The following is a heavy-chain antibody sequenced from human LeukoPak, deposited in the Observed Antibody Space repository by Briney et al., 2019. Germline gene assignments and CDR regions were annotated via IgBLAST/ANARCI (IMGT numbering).Heavy chain of an antibody. Sequence: GGSLRLSCGASGITFSSYSMNWVRQAPGKGLEWVSYISSSGSTKYYADSVKGRFTVSRDNARNSLYLQMSSLRAEDTAVYFCARGGLSIMGYWGQGTLVTVSS. V-gene: IGHV3-48*01. CDR2: ISSSGSTK. D-gene: IGHD2/OR15-2a*01. CDR1: GITFSSYS. CDR3: ARGGLSIMGY. J-gene: IGHJ4*02.